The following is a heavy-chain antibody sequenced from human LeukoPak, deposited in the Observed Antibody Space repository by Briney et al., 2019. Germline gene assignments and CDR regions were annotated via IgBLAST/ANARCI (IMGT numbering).Heavy chain of an antibody. D-gene: IGHD6-13*01. CDR2: IYYGGST. CDR1: GGSISSGDYY. CDR3: AREGGIAAELDY. Sequence: AQTLSLTCTVSGGSISSGDYYWSWIRQPPGKGLEWIGYIYYGGSTYYNPSLKSRVTISVDTSKNQFSLKLSSVTAADTAVYYCAREGGIAAELDYWGQGTLVTVSS. V-gene: IGHV4-30-4*08. J-gene: IGHJ4*02.